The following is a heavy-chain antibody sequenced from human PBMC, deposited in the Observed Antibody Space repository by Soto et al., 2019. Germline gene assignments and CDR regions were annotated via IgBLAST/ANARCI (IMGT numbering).Heavy chain of an antibody. Sequence: QVKLVQSGGGVVQPGRSLRLSCAASGFSFSSDTMHWVRQAPGKGLEWVALISDDGKINHYTDSVKGRFTISRDNPKKMLYLQMTSLRAEDTAVYYCAIEGVYYDTSGYSSYYFDYWGEGTLVTVSS. CDR2: ISDDGKIN. CDR3: AIEGVYYDTSGYSSYYFDY. V-gene: IGHV3-30*04. D-gene: IGHD3-22*01. J-gene: IGHJ4*02. CDR1: GFSFSSDT.